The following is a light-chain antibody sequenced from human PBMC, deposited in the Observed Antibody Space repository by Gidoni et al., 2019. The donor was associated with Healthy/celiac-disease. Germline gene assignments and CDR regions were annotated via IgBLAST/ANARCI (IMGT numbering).Light chain of an antibody. CDR3: QQYYSTPWT. Sequence: DIVMTQSPDSLAVSLGEWATINCKSSQSVLYSSNNKNYLARYQQKPGQPPKLLIYWASTRESGVPDRFSGSGSGTDFTLTISSLQAEDVAVYYCQQYYSTPWTFGQGTKVEIK. J-gene: IGKJ1*01. CDR2: WAS. CDR1: QSVLYSSNNKNY. V-gene: IGKV4-1*01.